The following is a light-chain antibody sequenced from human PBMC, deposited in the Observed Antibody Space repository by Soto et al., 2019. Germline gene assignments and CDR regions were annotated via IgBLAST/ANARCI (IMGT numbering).Light chain of an antibody. J-gene: IGLJ2*01. Sequence: SYELTQPPSVSVSPGQTASISCSGDTLWDAYAYWYQQKPGQSPVMVIYQNDRRPSGIPERFSGSNSGNTATLTISGTQAMDEADYFCQAWDSTTVLFGGGTKLTVL. CDR2: QND. CDR1: TLWDAY. CDR3: QAWDSTTVL. V-gene: IGLV3-1*01.